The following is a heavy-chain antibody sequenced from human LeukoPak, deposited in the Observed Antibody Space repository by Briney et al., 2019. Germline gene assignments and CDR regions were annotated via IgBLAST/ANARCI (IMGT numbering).Heavy chain of an antibody. D-gene: IGHD3-10*01. CDR1: GYSFRNYW. Sequence: ESLKISCKGSGYSFRNYWIGWGRQMPGKGLEWMGIIYPADSDSKYSPSLQGQVTMSADQAISTAHLQWRSLQAPDTAMYFCARARFYGSGSPPDAFDIWGQGTKVTVSS. CDR3: ARARFYGSGSPPDAFDI. V-gene: IGHV5-51*01. CDR2: IYPADSDS. J-gene: IGHJ3*02.